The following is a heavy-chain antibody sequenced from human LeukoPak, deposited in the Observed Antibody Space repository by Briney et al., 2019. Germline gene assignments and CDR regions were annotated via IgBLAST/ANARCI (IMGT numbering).Heavy chain of an antibody. V-gene: IGHV1-18*01. CDR1: GYTFTSYG. CDR2: ISAYNGKT. Sequence: ASVKVSCKASGYTFTSYGISWVRQAPGQGLEWMGWISAYNGKTNYAQKLQGRVTITEDEFTSTAYMELSSLRSEDTAVYYCARSGEYSSSSRYYGMDVWGQGTTVTVSS. CDR3: ARSGEYSSSSRYYGMDV. J-gene: IGHJ6*02. D-gene: IGHD6-6*01.